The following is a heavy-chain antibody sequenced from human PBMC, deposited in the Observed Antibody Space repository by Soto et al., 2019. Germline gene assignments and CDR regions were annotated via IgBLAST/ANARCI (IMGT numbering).Heavy chain of an antibody. J-gene: IGHJ6*02. CDR3: AIDCYFWGGYYTGLAYYGMDV. Sequence: GGSMRLSCAASGFTFSSYAMSWARQAPGKGLEWVSAISGSGGSTYYANSVTGRFTISSDNAKNSLYLQINSLRDENTAVYYCAIDCYFWGGYYTGLAYYGMDVWGQGTTVTVSS. D-gene: IGHD3-3*01. V-gene: IGHV3-23*01. CDR1: GFTFSSYA. CDR2: ISGSGGST.